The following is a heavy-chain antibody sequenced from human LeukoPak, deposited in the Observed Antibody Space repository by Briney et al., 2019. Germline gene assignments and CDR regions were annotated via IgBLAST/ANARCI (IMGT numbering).Heavy chain of an antibody. CDR2: ISYSGST. D-gene: IGHD5-12*01. CDR1: GGSISGHY. J-gene: IGHJ6*03. CDR3: ARGLHGGYAAYYYYFMDV. V-gene: IGHV4-59*11. Sequence: SETLSLTCTVSGGSISGHYWSWIRQPPGKGLEWIGYISYSGSTNYNPSLKSRVTISVDTSKNQFSLKLSSVTAADTAVYFCARGLHGGYAAYYYYFMDVWGKGTTVTVSS.